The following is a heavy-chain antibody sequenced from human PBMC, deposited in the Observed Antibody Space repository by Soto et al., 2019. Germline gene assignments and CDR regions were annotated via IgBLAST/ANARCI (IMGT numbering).Heavy chain of an antibody. D-gene: IGHD6-13*01. J-gene: IGHJ4*02. CDR2: ISAYNGNT. CDR3: ARDLALFIAAAGPQGDY. Sequence: QVQLVQSGAEVKKPGASVKVSCKASGYTFTSYGISWVRQAPGQGLEWMGWISAYNGNTNYAQKPQGRVTMTTDTSTSTAYMELRSLRSDDTAVYYCARDLALFIAAAGPQGDYWGQGTLVTVSS. V-gene: IGHV1-18*01. CDR1: GYTFTSYG.